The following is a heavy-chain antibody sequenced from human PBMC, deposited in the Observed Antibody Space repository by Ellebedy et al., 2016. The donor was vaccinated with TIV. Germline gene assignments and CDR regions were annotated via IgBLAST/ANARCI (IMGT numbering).Heavy chain of an antibody. J-gene: IGHJ4*02. Sequence: SQTLSLTCAISGDSVSSNSAAWNWIRQSPSRGLEWLGRTYYRSKWYNDYAVSVKSRITINPDTSKNQFSLQLNSVTPEDTAVYYCARGINPRIAAAGSGAFDYWGQGTLVTVSS. CDR3: ARGINPRIAAAGSGAFDY. D-gene: IGHD6-13*01. CDR2: TYYRSKWYN. CDR1: GDSVSSNSAA. V-gene: IGHV6-1*01.